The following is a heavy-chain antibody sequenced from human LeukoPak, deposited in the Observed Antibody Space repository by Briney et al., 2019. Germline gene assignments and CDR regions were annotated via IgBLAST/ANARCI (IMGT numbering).Heavy chain of an antibody. CDR1: GFTFSSYW. Sequence: GGSLRLSCAASGFTFSSYWMSWVRPAPGKGLEWVANIKQDGSEHYYVDSVKGRFTISRDNAKNSLYLQMNSLRAEDTAVYYCARDAYTNTRRYDHWGQGTLVTVSS. CDR3: ARDAYTNTRRYDH. D-gene: IGHD2-8*01. V-gene: IGHV3-7*04. CDR2: IKQDGSEH. J-gene: IGHJ4*02.